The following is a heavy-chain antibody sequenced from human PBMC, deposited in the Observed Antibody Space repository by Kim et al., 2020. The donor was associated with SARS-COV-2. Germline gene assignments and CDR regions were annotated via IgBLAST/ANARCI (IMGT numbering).Heavy chain of an antibody. V-gene: IGHV4-34*01. J-gene: IGHJ4*02. CDR1: GGSFSGYY. CDR2: INHSGST. D-gene: IGHD3-16*02. Sequence: SETLSLTCAVYGGSFSGYYWSWIRQPPGKGLEWIGEINHSGSTNYNPSLKSRVTISVDTSKNQFSLKLSSVTAADTAVYYCAREENDYVWGSYRPTQLDYWGQGTLVTVSS. CDR3: AREENDYVWGSYRPTQLDY.